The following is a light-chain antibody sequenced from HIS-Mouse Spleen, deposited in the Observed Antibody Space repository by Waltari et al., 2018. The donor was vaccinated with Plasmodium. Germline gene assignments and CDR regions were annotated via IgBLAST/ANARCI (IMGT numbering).Light chain of an antibody. V-gene: IGLV2-11*01. CDR1: SSDVGGYNY. Sequence: QSALTQPRSVSGSPGQSVTISCTGTSSDVGGYNYVSWYQQHPGKAPKLMIYDVSKRPSGGPDRFSCPKSGNTASLTISGLQAEDEADYYCCSYAGSYTYVFGTGTKVTVL. CDR2: DVS. CDR3: CSYAGSYTYV. J-gene: IGLJ1*01.